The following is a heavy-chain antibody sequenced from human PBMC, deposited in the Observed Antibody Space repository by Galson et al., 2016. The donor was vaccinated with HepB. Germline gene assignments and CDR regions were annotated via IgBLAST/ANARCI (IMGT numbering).Heavy chain of an antibody. D-gene: IGHD3-22*01. V-gene: IGHV1-69*13. Sequence: SVKVSCKASGGTFNSLALSWVRQAPGQGPEWMGGVIPLFGTPHYAPKFQDRVTITADESTSTVYMEMRSLRSEDTAVYYCAASPPGIVVVLPALLDIWGQWTMVTVSS. CDR3: AASPPGIVVVLPALLDI. J-gene: IGHJ3*02. CDR1: GGTFNSLA. CDR2: VIPLFGTP.